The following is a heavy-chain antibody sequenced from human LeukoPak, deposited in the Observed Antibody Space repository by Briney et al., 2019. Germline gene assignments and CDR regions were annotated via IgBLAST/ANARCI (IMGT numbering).Heavy chain of an antibody. CDR1: GFTFSTYT. D-gene: IGHD1-26*01. V-gene: IGHV3-30-3*01. J-gene: IGHJ4*02. Sequence: PGGSLRLSCAASGFTFSTYTMNWVRQAPGKGLEWVAVISYDGSNKYYADSVKGRFTISRDNSKNTLYLQMNSLRAEDTAVYYCATDRKAWSRFGSPLDYWGQGTLVTVSS. CDR3: ATDRKAWSRFGSPLDY. CDR2: ISYDGSNK.